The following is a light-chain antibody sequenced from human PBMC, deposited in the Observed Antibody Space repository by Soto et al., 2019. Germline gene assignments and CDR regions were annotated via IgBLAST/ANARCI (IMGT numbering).Light chain of an antibody. CDR3: QQYNNWPRT. V-gene: IGKV3-15*01. CDR1: QSVSSN. J-gene: IGKJ1*01. Sequence: EIVMTQSPATLSVSPGERATLFCWASQSVSSNLAWYQQKPGQAPSLLIYGASTRATGIPARFSGSGSGTEFTLTISSLQSEDFAVYYCQQYNNWPRTFGQGTKVEIK. CDR2: GAS.